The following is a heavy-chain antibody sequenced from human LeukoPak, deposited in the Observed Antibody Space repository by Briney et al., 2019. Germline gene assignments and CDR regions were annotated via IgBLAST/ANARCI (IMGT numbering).Heavy chain of an antibody. J-gene: IGHJ3*02. CDR1: GAALSGFF. V-gene: IGHV4-34*01. CDR2: IRHGVVT. CDR3: PRGPNYYGDYIRSFPNAFHI. Sequence: KPSETLSLTCGVSGAALSGFFWNWVRQSPGEGLGWIGDIRHGVVTTSNPSLLGRVTITTYTSKNQFSLLLTSVTAADTGVYYCPRGPNYYGDYIRSFPNAFHIWGRGTVVSVSS. D-gene: IGHD4-17*01.